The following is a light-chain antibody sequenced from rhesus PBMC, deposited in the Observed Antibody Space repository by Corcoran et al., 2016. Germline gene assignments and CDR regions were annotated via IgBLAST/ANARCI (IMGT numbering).Light chain of an antibody. CDR3: LQHNSYPYS. CDR1: QGISSY. CDR2: AAS. Sequence: DIQMTQSPSSLSASVGDTVTITCRASQGISSYLNWFQQKPGKAPKLLTYAASSLESGVPSRFSGSGTGTDVTLTISSLQPEDFAVYYCLQHNSYPYSFGQGTKVEIK. J-gene: IGKJ2*01. V-gene: IGKV1-28*03.